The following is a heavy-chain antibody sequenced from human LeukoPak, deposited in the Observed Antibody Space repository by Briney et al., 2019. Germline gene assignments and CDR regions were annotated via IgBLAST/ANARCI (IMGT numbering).Heavy chain of an antibody. CDR1: GDSVSSNSAA. V-gene: IGHV6-1*01. CDR3: ARLGSGSNY. J-gene: IGHJ4*02. CDR2: TYYRSKWYT. D-gene: IGHD3-10*01. Sequence: SQTLSLTCAISGDSVSSNSAAWIWIRQSPSRGLEWLGRTYYRSKWYTEYAVSVKSRITVNPDTSKNQFSLQLSSVNPEDTAVYYCARLGSGSNYWGQGTLVTVSS.